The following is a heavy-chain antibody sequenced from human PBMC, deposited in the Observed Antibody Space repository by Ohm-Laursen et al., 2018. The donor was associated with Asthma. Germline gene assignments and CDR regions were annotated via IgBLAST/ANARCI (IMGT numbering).Heavy chain of an antibody. Sequence: PPGTLSLTCSVSGASVGSGSSFWSWIRQPPEKGLEWIGYIYERGSTNYYPSLKGRVTISLDTSKNQFSLRLSSVTAADTAVYYCAKGLRYDGYLYGLDVWGHGTTVTVSS. CDR3: AKGLRYDGYLYGLDV. D-gene: IGHD5-24*01. V-gene: IGHV4-61*01. J-gene: IGHJ6*02. CDR1: GASVGSGSSF. CDR2: IYERGST.